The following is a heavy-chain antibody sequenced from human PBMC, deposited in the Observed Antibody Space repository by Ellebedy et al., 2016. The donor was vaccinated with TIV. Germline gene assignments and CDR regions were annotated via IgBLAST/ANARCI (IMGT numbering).Heavy chain of an antibody. CDR3: ARQAEVYNWFDP. CDR1: GYSFTSYW. J-gene: IGHJ5*02. Sequence: GGSLRLXXKGSGYSFTSYWIGWVRQMPGKGLEWMGIIYPGDFDTRYSPSFQGQVTISADKSISTAYLQWSSLKASDTAMYYCARQAEVYNWFDPWGQGTLVTVSS. V-gene: IGHV5-51*01. D-gene: IGHD2-8*01. CDR2: IYPGDFDT.